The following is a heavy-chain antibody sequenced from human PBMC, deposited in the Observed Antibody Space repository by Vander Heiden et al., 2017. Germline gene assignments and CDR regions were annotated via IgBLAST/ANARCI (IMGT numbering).Heavy chain of an antibody. D-gene: IGHD6-6*01. Sequence: EVQLLESGGGLVQPGGSLSLSCAASGFPFSSYAMSWVRQAPGKGLEWVSAISGSGGSTYYADAVKGRFTISRDNSKNTLYLQMNSLRAEDTAVYYCAKDQYSRPYYFDYWGQGTLVTVSS. CDR1: GFPFSSYA. V-gene: IGHV3-23*01. CDR2: ISGSGGST. J-gene: IGHJ4*02. CDR3: AKDQYSRPYYFDY.